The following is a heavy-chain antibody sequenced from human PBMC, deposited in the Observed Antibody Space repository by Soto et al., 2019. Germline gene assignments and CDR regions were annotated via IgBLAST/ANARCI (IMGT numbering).Heavy chain of an antibody. CDR3: ARAQILLGHNWFDP. CDR1: GDSVSSNSAA. J-gene: IGHJ5*02. CDR2: TYYRSKWYN. Sequence: KQSQTLSLTCAISGDSVSSNSAAWNWIRQSPSRGLEWLGRTYYRSKWYNDYAVSVKSRITINPDTSKNQSSLQLNSVTPEDTAVYCCARAQILLGHNWFDPWGQGTLVTVSS. V-gene: IGHV6-1*01. D-gene: IGHD1-26*01.